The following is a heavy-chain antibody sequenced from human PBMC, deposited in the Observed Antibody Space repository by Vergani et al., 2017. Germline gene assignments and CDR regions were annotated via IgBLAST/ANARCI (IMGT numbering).Heavy chain of an antibody. CDR2: ISPGASTV. CDR1: GFKFSDHY. CDR3: ANKPGIATTRHYYAMDV. Sequence: LEESGGGSVKPGGSLRLSCAASGFKFSDHYMRWIRQAPGKGLEWVSHISPGASTVSYTDSVTGRFTVSRDNDNNSLTLDMTTLRVEDTAVYYWANKPGIATTRHYYAMDVWGKGTTVTVSS. V-gene: IGHV3-11*04. D-gene: IGHD6-13*01. J-gene: IGHJ6*04.